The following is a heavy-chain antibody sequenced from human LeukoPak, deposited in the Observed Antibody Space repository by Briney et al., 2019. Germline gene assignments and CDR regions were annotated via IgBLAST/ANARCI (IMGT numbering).Heavy chain of an antibody. CDR1: GFTFRSYT. CDR2: ISATGP. Sequence: GGSLRLSCAASGFTFRSYTMSWVRQAPGKGLEWVSAISATGPYYADSVKGRFTISRDNSKNTLYLQMHSLTAGDTAVYYCAKERDDYYTVFDSWGQGTLVTVSS. J-gene: IGHJ4*02. D-gene: IGHD3-3*01. CDR3: AKERDDYYTVFDS. V-gene: IGHV3-23*01.